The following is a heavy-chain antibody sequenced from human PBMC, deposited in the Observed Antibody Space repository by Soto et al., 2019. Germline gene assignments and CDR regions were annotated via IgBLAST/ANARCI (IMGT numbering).Heavy chain of an antibody. V-gene: IGHV5-51*01. Sequence: PGESLKISCKGSGYSFTSYWIGWLRQMPGKGMEWMGIIYPGESDTRYSPSFQGHVTISADKSISTAYLQWTSLKASDTAMYYCASILDSRSYYGYYYYGMDVWGQGTTVTVSS. D-gene: IGHD1-26*01. CDR2: IYPGESDT. J-gene: IGHJ6*02. CDR3: ASILDSRSYYGYYYYGMDV. CDR1: GYSFTSYW.